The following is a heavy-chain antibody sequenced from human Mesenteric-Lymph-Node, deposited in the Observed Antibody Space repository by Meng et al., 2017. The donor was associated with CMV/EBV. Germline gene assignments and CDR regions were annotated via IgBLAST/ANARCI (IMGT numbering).Heavy chain of an antibody. V-gene: IGHV3-30*02. CDR2: IRYDGSNK. CDR1: GFTLTNYA. D-gene: IGHD1-1*01. J-gene: IGHJ4*02. Sequence: GGSLRLSCAASGFTLTNYAVHWVRQAPGKGLEWVAFIRYDGSNKYYADSVKGRFTISRDNSKNTLYLQMNSLRAEDTAMYYCATYWSADYWGQGTLVTVSS. CDR3: ATYWSADY.